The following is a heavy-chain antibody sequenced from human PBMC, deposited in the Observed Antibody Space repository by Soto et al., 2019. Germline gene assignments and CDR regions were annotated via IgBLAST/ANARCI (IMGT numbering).Heavy chain of an antibody. V-gene: IGHV1-2*04. J-gene: IGHJ4*02. CDR1: GLGLTGTS. D-gene: IGHD2-15*01. Sequence: GASAKASSKDYGLGLTGTSMNWARQSTRQGLEWMGWINPNSGGTNYAQKFQGWVTMTRDTSISTAYMELSRLRSDDTAVYYCARGRVDCSGGSCYRNHFDYWGQGTLVTVS. CDR3: ARGRVDCSGGSCYRNHFDY. CDR2: INPNSGGT.